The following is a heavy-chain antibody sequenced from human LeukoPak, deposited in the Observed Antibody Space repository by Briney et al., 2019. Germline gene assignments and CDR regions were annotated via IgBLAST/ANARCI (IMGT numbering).Heavy chain of an antibody. CDR1: AYSISSGYY. D-gene: IGHD3-10*01. CDR2: LYHSGDT. V-gene: IGHV4-38-2*02. J-gene: IGHJ5*02. Sequence: SETLSLTCTVSAYSISSGYYWAWIRQPPGRGLEWIGHLYHSGDTYYNPSLKSRVAISVDTSENQFSLKLSSVTAADTAVYYCARGGYYGSGNDFRFDPWGQGTLVTVSS. CDR3: ARGGYYGSGNDFRFDP.